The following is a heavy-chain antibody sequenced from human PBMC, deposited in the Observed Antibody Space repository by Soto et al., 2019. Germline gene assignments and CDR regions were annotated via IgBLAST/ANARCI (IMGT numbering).Heavy chain of an antibody. J-gene: IGHJ4*02. Sequence: EVQLLESGGGLVQPGGSLRLSCAASGFTFSSYAMSWVRQAPGKGLEWVSAISGSGGSTYYADSVKGRFTISRDNSKKTLYMQMNSLRAEDTAVYYCATAGSGFYYDSSGYSHFNDSWGQGTLVTVSS. CDR3: ATAGSGFYYDSSGYSHFNDS. CDR1: GFTFSSYA. CDR2: ISGSGGST. V-gene: IGHV3-23*01. D-gene: IGHD3-22*01.